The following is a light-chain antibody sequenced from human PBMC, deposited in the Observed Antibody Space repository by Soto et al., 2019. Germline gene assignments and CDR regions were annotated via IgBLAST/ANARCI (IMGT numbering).Light chain of an antibody. Sequence: EIVFTQSPGTLSLSPGERATLSCRASQSVSNNYLAWYQQKPGQAPRLLIYGASNRATGIPDRFSGSGSGTDFTLTISSLQPEDFATYYCQQANSFPLTFGGGTKVDIK. CDR3: QQANSFPLT. CDR2: GAS. CDR1: QSVSNNY. V-gene: IGKV3-20*01. J-gene: IGKJ4*01.